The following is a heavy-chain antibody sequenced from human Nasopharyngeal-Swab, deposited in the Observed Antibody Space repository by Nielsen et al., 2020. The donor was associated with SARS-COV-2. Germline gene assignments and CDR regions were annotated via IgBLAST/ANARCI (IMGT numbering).Heavy chain of an antibody. V-gene: IGHV1-69*04. J-gene: IGHJ5*02. CDR2: IIPILGIP. CDR3: ASPVEMSTT. Sequence: SVKVSCKASGATVSSYAISWVRQPPGQGLDWMGRIIPILGIPNYAQKFQGRLTITADTSTTTAYMELSSLRSEDTAVYYCASPVEMSTTWGQGTLVTVSS. D-gene: IGHD5-24*01. CDR1: GATVSSYA.